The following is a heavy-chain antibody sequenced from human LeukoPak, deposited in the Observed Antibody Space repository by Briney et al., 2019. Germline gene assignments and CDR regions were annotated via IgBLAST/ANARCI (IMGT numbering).Heavy chain of an antibody. CDR1: GFTFSSYG. CDR2: IRYDGSNK. J-gene: IGHJ6*03. Sequence: GGSLRLSCAASGFTFSSYGMHWVRQAPGKGLEWVAFIRYDGSNKYYADSVEGRFTISRDNSKNTLYLQMNSLRAEDTAVYYCAKGGCGSTSCFQYAYYYYYYMDVWGKGTTVTVSS. CDR3: AKGGCGSTSCFQYAYYYYYYMDV. V-gene: IGHV3-30*02. D-gene: IGHD2-2*01.